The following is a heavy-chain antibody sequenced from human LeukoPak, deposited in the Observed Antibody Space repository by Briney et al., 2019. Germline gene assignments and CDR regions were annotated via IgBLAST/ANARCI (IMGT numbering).Heavy chain of an antibody. CDR1: GGTFSSYA. CDR3: AILTVTTGAVGYYYYGMDV. D-gene: IGHD4-17*01. CDR2: IIPIFGTA. V-gene: IGHV1-69*13. J-gene: IGHJ6*02. Sequence: ASVKVSCKASGGTFSSYAISRVRQAPGQGLEWMGGIIPIFGTANYAQKFQGRVTITADESTSTAYMELSSLRSEDTAVYYCAILTVTTGAVGYYYYGMDVWGQGTTVTVSS.